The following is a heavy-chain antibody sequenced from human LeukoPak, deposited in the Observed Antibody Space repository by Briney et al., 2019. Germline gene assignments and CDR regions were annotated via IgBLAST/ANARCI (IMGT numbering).Heavy chain of an antibody. CDR3: ARGNYNYVWGSYRLVRAFDY. D-gene: IGHD3-16*02. V-gene: IGHV3-7*01. CDR2: IRPDGSEG. J-gene: IGHJ4*02. CDR1: GITFSNSW. Sequence: GGSLRLSCTTSGITFSNSWMSWVRQAPGKGLEWVATIRPDGSEGYYADSVRGRFTISRDNSKNSLYLQMNSLRAEDTAVYYCARGNYNYVWGSYRLVRAFDYWGQGTLVTVSS.